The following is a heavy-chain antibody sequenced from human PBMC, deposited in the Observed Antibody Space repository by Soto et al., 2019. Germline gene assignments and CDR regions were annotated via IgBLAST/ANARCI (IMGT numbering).Heavy chain of an antibody. CDR3: ARIERYSTYEYFDF. V-gene: IGHV2-26*01. CDR2: VFSNDAK. D-gene: IGHD5-12*01. CDR1: GFSLSHIRVG. J-gene: IGHJ4*02. Sequence: SGPTLVNPTETLTLTCTVSGFSLSHIRVGVGWIRQPPGKALEWLAHVFSNDAKSYSPSLKGRLIISRDTFRSQVVLTMTNVDPVDTATYFCARIERYSTYEYFDFWGQGTLVTVSS.